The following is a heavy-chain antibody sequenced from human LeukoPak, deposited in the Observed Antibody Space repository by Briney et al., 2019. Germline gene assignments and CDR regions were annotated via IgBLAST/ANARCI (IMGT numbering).Heavy chain of an antibody. CDR3: ARARYGDYDNY. CDR2: INHSGST. V-gene: IGHV4-34*01. Sequence: SETLSLTCAVYGGSFSGYYWSWIRQPPGKGLEWIGEINHSGSTNYNPSLKSRVTISVDTSKNQFSLKLRSVTAADTAVYYCARARYGDYDNYWGQGTLVTVSS. D-gene: IGHD4-17*01. CDR1: GGSFSGYY. J-gene: IGHJ4*02.